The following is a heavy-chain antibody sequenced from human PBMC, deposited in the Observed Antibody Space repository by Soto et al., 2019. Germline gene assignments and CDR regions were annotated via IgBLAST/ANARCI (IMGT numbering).Heavy chain of an antibody. V-gene: IGHV1-69*01. J-gene: IGHJ4*02. CDR2: VIPILGTA. Sequence: QVQLVQSGAEVKKPGSSVKVSCTASGGSLRNSVISWVRQAPAQRLEWMGGVIPILGTANYAQKFQGRVTMTADEATSTAYIDLSSLIPDDTAVYYCARLGHPGHWGPGTLVIVSS. CDR3: ARLGHPGH. CDR1: GGSLRNSV.